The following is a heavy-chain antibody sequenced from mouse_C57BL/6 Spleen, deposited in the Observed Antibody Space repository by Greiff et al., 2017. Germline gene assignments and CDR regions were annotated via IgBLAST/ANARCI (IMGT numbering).Heavy chain of an antibody. CDR3: ASYYGYSYWYFDV. V-gene: IGHV5-17*01. D-gene: IGHD2-3*01. CDR2: ISSGSSTI. J-gene: IGHJ1*03. CDR1: GFTFSDYG. Sequence: EVKLMESGGGLVKPGGSLKLSCAASGFTFSDYGMHWVRQAPEKGLEWVAYISSGSSTIYYADTVKGRFTISRDNAKNTLFLQMTSLRSEDTAMYYCASYYGYSYWYFDVWGTGTTVTVSS.